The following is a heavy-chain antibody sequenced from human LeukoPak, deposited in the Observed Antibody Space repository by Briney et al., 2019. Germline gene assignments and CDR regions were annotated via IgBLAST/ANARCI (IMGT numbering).Heavy chain of an antibody. CDR2: INHSGST. Sequence: SETLSLTCAVYGGSFSGYYWSWIRQPPGKGLEWIGGINHSGSTNYNPSLKSRVTISVDTSKNQFSLKLSSVTAADTAVYYCARRGDIVATIPRYYFDYWGQGTLVTVSS. D-gene: IGHD5-12*01. CDR1: GGSFSGYY. V-gene: IGHV4-34*01. J-gene: IGHJ4*02. CDR3: ARRGDIVATIPRYYFDY.